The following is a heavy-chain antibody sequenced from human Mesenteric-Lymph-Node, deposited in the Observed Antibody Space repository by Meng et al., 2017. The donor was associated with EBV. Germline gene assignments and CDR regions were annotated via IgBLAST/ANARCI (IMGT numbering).Heavy chain of an antibody. Sequence: QPQLQESGPGLVKPSGTLSLTCTVSGGSISSSSYYWGWIRQPPGKGLEWIGSIYYSGSTYYNPSLKSRVTISVDTSKNQFSLKLSSVTAADTAVYYCARVVVGATSAEYFQHWGQGTLVTVSS. CDR1: GGSISSSSYY. D-gene: IGHD1-26*01. V-gene: IGHV4-39*07. CDR2: IYYSGST. CDR3: ARVVVGATSAEYFQH. J-gene: IGHJ1*01.